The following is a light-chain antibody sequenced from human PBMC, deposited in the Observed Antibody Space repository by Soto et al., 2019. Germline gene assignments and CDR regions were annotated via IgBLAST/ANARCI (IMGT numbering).Light chain of an antibody. V-gene: IGKV3-20*01. Sequence: NVLTQSPGTLSLSPGERATLSCRASQSLSGNYLAWYQQKPGQAPRVLIYRASIRATGISDRFSGSGSGTDFTLTISRLEPEDFAVYYCQHYGASPWTFGQRTKVEIK. CDR2: RAS. J-gene: IGKJ1*01. CDR1: QSLSGNY. CDR3: QHYGASPWT.